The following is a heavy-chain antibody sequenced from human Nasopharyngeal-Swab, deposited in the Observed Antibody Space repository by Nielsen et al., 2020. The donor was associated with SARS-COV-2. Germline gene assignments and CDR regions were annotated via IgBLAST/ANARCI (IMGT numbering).Heavy chain of an antibody. V-gene: IGHV4-31*03. CDR3: ARDYRGAGYYYHGMGV. Sequence: SETLSLTCTVSGGSINSGDSCWSWIRQHPGKGLEWIGYISYRGSTYYNPSLKSRVTISVDTSKNQVSLNLSSVTAADTAVYYCARDYRGAGYYYHGMGVWGQGTTVTVSS. D-gene: IGHD1-26*01. J-gene: IGHJ6*02. CDR2: ISYRGST. CDR1: GGSINSGDSC.